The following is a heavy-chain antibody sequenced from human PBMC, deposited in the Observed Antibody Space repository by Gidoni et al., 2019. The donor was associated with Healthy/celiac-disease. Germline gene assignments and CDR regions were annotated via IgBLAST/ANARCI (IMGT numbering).Heavy chain of an antibody. V-gene: IGHV3-9*01. CDR3: AKDSRGYSSSWYALDY. CDR1: GFTFDDYA. CDR2: ISWNSGSI. J-gene: IGHJ4*02. D-gene: IGHD6-13*01. Sequence: EVQLVESGGGLVQPGRSLRLSCAASGFTFDDYAMHWVRQAPGKGLEWVSGISWNSGSIGYADYVKGRFTISRDNAKNSLYLQMNSLRAEDTALYYCAKDSRGYSSSWYALDYWGQGTLVTVSS.